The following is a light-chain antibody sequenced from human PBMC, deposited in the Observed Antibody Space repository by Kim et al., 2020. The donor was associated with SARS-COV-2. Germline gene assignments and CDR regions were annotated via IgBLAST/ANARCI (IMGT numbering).Light chain of an antibody. CDR1: NIGSKS. CDR3: QVWDTSSDHHYV. Sequence: GKTARSTCVGNNIGSKSVQWYRQKTGQAPVVVMCFDSDRPSGIPERFSGSNSGNTATLTISGVEAGDEADYYCQVWDTSSDHHYVFGTGTKVTVL. CDR2: FDS. V-gene: IGLV3-21*04. J-gene: IGLJ1*01.